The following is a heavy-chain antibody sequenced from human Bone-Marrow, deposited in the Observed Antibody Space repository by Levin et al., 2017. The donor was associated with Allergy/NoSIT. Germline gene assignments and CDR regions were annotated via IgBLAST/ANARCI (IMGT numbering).Heavy chain of an antibody. V-gene: IGHV4-28*01. Sequence: SQTLSLTCAVSGSSITRSHWWGWIRQPPGKGLEWIGFISYSGSAYYNPSLKRRVTMSVDTSTNQFSLKLCSVTALDTAVYYWAKTKGGGSVTDYNIPSDLYFDLWGRGSLVTVSS. J-gene: IGHJ2*01. CDR2: ISYSGSA. CDR3: AKTKGGGSVTDYNIPSDLYFDL. CDR1: GSSITRSHW. D-gene: IGHD3-10*01.